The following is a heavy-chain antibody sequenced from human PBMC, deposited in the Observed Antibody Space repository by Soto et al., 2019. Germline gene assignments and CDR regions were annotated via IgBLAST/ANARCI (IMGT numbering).Heavy chain of an antibody. CDR2: ISSSSSTI. D-gene: IGHD3-10*01. J-gene: IGHJ4*02. CDR3: AIANTYGSPGAFDY. V-gene: IGHV3-48*01. CDR1: GFTFSSDS. Sequence: EVQLVESGGGLVQPGGSLSLSCAASGFTFSSDSMNWVRQAPGKGLEWGSYISSSSSTIYYGDSVKGRFTISRDNAKNSRILQMTSLRAEDTSVYYWAIANTYGSPGAFDYGGQGNLVTVSS.